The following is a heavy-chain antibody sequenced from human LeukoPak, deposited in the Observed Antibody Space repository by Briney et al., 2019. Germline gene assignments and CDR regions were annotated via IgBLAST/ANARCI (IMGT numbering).Heavy chain of an antibody. CDR2: IYHSGST. V-gene: IGHV4-59*05. Sequence: SETLSLTCTVSGGSISSYYWSWIRQPPGKGLEWIGSIYHSGSTYYNPSLKSRVTISVDTSKNQFSLKLSSVTAADTAVYYCATRVAAAGTLNDYWGQGTLVTVSS. CDR3: ATRVAAAGTLNDY. D-gene: IGHD6-13*01. CDR1: GGSISSYY. J-gene: IGHJ4*02.